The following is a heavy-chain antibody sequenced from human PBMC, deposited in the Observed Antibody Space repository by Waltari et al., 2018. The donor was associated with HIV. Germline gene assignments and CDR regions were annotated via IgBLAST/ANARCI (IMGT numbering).Heavy chain of an antibody. CDR3: ARNDYDLLTGYYGLHFFAY. V-gene: IGHV4-34*01. CDR1: GGSFSGYY. J-gene: IGHJ4*02. CDR2: IDHSGST. Sequence: QVQLQQWGAGLLKPSETLSLTCAVYGGSFSGYYWSWIRQPPGKGLEWIGEIDHSGSTNYNPSLRSRVTMSVDTSKNQFSLRLGSVTAADTAVYYCARNDYDLLTGYYGLHFFAYWGQGTLVTVSS. D-gene: IGHD3-9*01.